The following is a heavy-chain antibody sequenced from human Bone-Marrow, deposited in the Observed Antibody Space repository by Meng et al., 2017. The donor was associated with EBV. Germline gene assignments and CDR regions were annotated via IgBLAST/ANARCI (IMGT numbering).Heavy chain of an antibody. CDR1: GFTFSNYW. D-gene: IGHD2-8*02. CDR2: LNEDGATT. Sequence: EGPRVGPGGALVQPGGSLRLSCAASGFTFSNYWMHWVRQAPGKGLMWVSRLNEDGATTTYADSVKGRFTISRDNAKNTLYLHMSSLRADDTAVYYCSRDLVGSDDYWGQGTLVTVSS. J-gene: IGHJ4*02. CDR3: SRDLVGSDDY. V-gene: IGHV3-74*01.